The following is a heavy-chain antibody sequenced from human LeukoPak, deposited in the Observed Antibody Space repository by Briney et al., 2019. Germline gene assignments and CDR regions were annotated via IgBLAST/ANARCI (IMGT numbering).Heavy chain of an antibody. J-gene: IGHJ6*02. V-gene: IGHV4-59*01. CDR1: GGSISSYY. CDR2: IYYSGST. D-gene: IGHD4-23*01. Sequence: SETLSLTCTVSGGSISSYYWSWIRQPPGKGLEWIGYIYYSGSTNYNPSLKSRVTISVDTSKNQFSLKLSSVTAADTAVYYCARGKTTVVTSYYYYGMDVWGQGTTATVSS. CDR3: ARGKTTVVTSYYYYGMDV.